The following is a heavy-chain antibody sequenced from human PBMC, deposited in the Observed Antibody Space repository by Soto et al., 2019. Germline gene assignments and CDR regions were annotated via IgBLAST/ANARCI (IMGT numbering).Heavy chain of an antibody. CDR2: IIPIFGTA. Sequence: SVKVSCKASGGTLSSYAISWVRQDPGQGLEWMGGIIPIFGTANYAQKFQERVTITRDMSTSTAYMELSSLRSEDTAVYYCAADPLLFSDAFDIWGQGTMVTVSS. CDR3: AADPLLFSDAFDI. V-gene: IGHV1-69*05. D-gene: IGHD3-9*01. CDR1: GGTLSSYA. J-gene: IGHJ3*02.